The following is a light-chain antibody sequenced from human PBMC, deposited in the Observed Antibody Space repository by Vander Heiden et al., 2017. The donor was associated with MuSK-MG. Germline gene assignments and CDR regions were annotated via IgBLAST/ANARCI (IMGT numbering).Light chain of an antibody. CDR1: QSVSSK. CDR3: QHYNNWPFT. Sequence: EIVMTQSPATLSVSPGERATLSCRASQSVSSKSAWYQQKPGQAPRLLIYGASTRATSIPARFSGSGSGTEFTLTISSLQSEDFAVYYCQHYNNWPFTFGQGTKLEIK. CDR2: GAS. J-gene: IGKJ2*01. V-gene: IGKV3-15*01.